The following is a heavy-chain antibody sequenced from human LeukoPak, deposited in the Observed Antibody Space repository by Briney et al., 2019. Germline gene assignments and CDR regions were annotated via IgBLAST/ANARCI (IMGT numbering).Heavy chain of an antibody. CDR3: ARVERLWLADWYFDL. CDR2: INPNSGDT. CDR1: GYTFTSHD. Sequence: GASVKVSCKASGYTFTSHDINWVRQAPGQGLEWMGRINPNSGDTNYAQKFQGRVTMTRDTSISTAYMELSRLRSDDTAVYYCARVERLWLADWYFDLWGRGTLVTVSS. D-gene: IGHD6-19*01. J-gene: IGHJ2*01. V-gene: IGHV1-2*06.